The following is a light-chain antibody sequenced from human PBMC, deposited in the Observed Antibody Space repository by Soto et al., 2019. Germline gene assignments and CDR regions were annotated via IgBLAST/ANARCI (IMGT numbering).Light chain of an antibody. CDR1: QSVSKS. J-gene: IGKJ5*01. CDR3: QQYNNWPPIT. V-gene: IGKV3-15*01. CDR2: SAS. Sequence: EIVMTQSAATLSVSPGERATLSCRASQSVSKSLAWYQQKPGQAPRLLIYSASTRATGIPARFSGSGSETEFTLTISSLQSEDFAVYYCQQYNNWPPITFGQGTRLEIK.